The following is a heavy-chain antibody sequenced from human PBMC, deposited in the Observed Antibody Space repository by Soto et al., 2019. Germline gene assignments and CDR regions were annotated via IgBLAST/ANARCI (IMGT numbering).Heavy chain of an antibody. CDR3: AKKMYGDY. V-gene: IGHV1-18*01. J-gene: IGHJ4*02. CDR2: ISAHNGNT. Sequence: QVHLVQSGDEVKKPGASVKVSCKASGYTFTSYGITWVRQAPGQGLERMGWISAHNGNTDYAQKLQGRVIVTRDTSTITARMELRNIISDNTAVYYCAKKMYGDYGGQGVLVTVSS. CDR1: GYTFTSYG. D-gene: IGHD2-8*01.